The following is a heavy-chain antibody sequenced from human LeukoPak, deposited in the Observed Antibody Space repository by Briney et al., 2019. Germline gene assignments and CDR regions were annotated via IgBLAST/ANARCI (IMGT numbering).Heavy chain of an antibody. CDR2: INPNSGAT. CDR3: ARRVGQRQGFDP. J-gene: IGHJ5*02. CDR1: GYTFTDYY. D-gene: IGHD6-25*01. Sequence: GASVKVSCKASGYTFTDYYMHWVRQAPGQGLEWMGWINPNSGATNYAQKFQGRVSMTGDTSNTTGYMELSRLTSDDTALYYCARRVGQRQGFDPWGQGTQVTVSS. V-gene: IGHV1-2*02.